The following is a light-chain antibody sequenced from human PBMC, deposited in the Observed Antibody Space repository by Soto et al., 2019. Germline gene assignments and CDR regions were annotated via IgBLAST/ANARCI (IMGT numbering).Light chain of an antibody. CDR1: SSDVGSYNR. V-gene: IGLV2-18*02. J-gene: IGLJ3*02. Sequence: SVLTQPPSVSGSPGQSVTISCTGTSSDVGSYNRVSWYQQPPGTAPKLIIYEVSNRPSGVPDRFFGSKSGNTASLTISGLQAEDEADYYCSSFTSSNTWVFGGGTKVTVL. CDR3: SSFTSSNTWV. CDR2: EVS.